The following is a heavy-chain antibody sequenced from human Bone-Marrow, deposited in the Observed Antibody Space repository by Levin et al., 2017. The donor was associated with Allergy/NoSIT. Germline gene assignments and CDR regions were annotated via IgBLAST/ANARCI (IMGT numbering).Heavy chain of an antibody. CDR2: IYHTGTA. V-gene: IGHV4-39*07. Sequence: SETLSLTCSVSGGSMHTTNHYWGWIRQPPGKGLEWIGEIYHTGTANYNPSLKSRITMSVDKSKNQFSLNLSSVTAADTAVYYCATWSAARQTFFDYWGQGTLVTVSS. CDR3: ATWSAARQTFFDY. D-gene: IGHD6-6*01. CDR1: GGSMHTTNHY. J-gene: IGHJ4*02.